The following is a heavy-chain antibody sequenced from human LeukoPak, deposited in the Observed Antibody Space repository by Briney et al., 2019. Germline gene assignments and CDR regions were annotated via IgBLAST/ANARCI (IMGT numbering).Heavy chain of an antibody. J-gene: IGHJ6*02. V-gene: IGHV6-1*01. D-gene: IGHD2-8*02. CDR1: GDSASSNSAT. Sequence: SQTLSLTCAISGDSASSNSATWTWIRQSPSRGLEWLGGTYFRSKWYNDSAESVKSRISINPDTSKNQFSLQLSSVTPEDTAVYYRARGLLVGHPYYCAMDVWGQGTTVSVSS. CDR2: TYFRSKWYN. CDR3: ARGLLVGHPYYCAMDV.